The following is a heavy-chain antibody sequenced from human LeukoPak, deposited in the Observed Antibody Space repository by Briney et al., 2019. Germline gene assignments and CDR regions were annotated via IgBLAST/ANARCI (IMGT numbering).Heavy chain of an antibody. V-gene: IGHV5-51*03. CDR1: GYSFTSYW. D-gene: IGHD1-26*01. J-gene: IGHJ6*03. Sequence: KPGESLKISCKGSGYSFTSYWIGWVRQMPGKGLEWMGIIYPGDSDTRYSPSFQGQVTISADKSISTAYLQWSSLKASDTAMYYCARRVVGATWGDYYYYMDVWGKGTTVTVSS. CDR2: IYPGDSDT. CDR3: ARRVVGATWGDYYYYMDV.